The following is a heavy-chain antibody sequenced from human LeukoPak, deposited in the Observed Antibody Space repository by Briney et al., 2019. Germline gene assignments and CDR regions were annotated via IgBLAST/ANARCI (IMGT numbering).Heavy chain of an antibody. CDR2: ISGSGGTT. Sequence: PGGSLRLSCAASGFTFSSYAMSWVRQAPGKGLKWVSGISGSGGTTYYADSVKGRFTISRDNSKNTLYLQMNSLRAEDTAVYYCAKEDSRWNYGMDVWGQGTTVTVSS. J-gene: IGHJ6*02. V-gene: IGHV3-23*01. CDR3: AKEDSRWNYGMDV. CDR1: GFTFSSYA. D-gene: IGHD1-1*01.